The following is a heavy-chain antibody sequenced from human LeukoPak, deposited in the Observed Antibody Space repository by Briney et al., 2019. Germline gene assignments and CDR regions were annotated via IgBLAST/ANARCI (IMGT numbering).Heavy chain of an antibody. Sequence: GGSLRLSCAASGFTFSSYAMHWVRQAPGKGLEWVAVISYDGSNKYYADSAKGRFTISRDNSKNTLYLQMNSLRAEDTAVYYCARDRSSGVSLDYWGQGTLVTVSS. CDR2: ISYDGSNK. J-gene: IGHJ4*02. CDR1: GFTFSSYA. V-gene: IGHV3-30*01. D-gene: IGHD3-10*01. CDR3: ARDRSSGVSLDY.